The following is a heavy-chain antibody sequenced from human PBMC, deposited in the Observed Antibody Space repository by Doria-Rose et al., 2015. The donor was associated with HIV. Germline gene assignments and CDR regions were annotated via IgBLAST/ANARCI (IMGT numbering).Heavy chain of an antibody. J-gene: IGHJ4*02. CDR2: ISSSRTT. D-gene: IGHD3-10*01. Sequence: QVQLQESGPGLVRPSQTLSLTCTVSGDSISSGDSFWSWIRQPPGKGPEWIGYISSSRTTYYYPSLSGRLTISLDTSKTQYSLNLNSVTAADTAVYYCARARNYGFPHSFDFWGQGTLVSVSS. CDR3: ARARNYGFPHSFDF. V-gene: IGHV4-30-4*01. CDR1: GDSISSGDSF.